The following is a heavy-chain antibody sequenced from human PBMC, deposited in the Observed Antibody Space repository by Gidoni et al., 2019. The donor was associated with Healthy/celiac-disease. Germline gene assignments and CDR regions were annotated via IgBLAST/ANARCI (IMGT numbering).Heavy chain of an antibody. CDR1: GGSFSSYY. J-gene: IGHJ5*02. CDR3: ARDWYSSSSWGFDP. Sequence: QVQLHESGPGLVKPSETLSLTCTGSGGSFSSYYWSWSRQPAGKGLEWIGRIYTSGSTNYNPSLKSRVTMSVDTSKNQFSLKLSSVTAADTAVYYCARDWYSSSSWGFDPWGQGTLVTVSS. V-gene: IGHV4-4*07. CDR2: IYTSGST. D-gene: IGHD6-6*01.